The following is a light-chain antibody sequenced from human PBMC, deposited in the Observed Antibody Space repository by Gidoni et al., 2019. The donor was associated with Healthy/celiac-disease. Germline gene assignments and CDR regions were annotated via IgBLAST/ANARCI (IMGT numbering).Light chain of an antibody. V-gene: IGKV1-39*01. J-gene: IGKJ2*01. Sequence: DIQRTQSPSSLSATVGYRVTIACQASQSMSSYLNWYQQQPGKAPMLLIYAASSLQRGVASRFSGSGAGTDFTLTISSLQPEDFATYCWQQDYSTPTFGQGTKLEIK. CDR3: QQDYSTPT. CDR2: AAS. CDR1: QSMSSY.